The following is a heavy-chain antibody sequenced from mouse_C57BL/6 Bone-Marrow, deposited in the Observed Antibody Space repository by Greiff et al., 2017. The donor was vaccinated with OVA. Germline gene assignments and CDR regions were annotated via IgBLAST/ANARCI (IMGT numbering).Heavy chain of an antibody. Sequence: EVKLLESGPGLVKPSQSLSLTCSVTGYSITSGYYWNWIRQFPGNKLEWMGYISYDGSNNYNPSLKNRISITRDTSKNQFFLKLNSVTTEDTATYYCARVLITTVVARYFDVWGTGTTVTVSS. CDR1: GYSITSGYY. CDR2: ISYDGSN. CDR3: ARVLITTVVARYFDV. J-gene: IGHJ1*03. D-gene: IGHD1-1*01. V-gene: IGHV3-6*01.